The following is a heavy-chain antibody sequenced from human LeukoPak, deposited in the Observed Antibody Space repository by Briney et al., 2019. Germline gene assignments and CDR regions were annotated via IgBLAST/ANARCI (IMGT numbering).Heavy chain of an antibody. CDR2: IYSGGST. D-gene: IGHD4-17*01. J-gene: IGHJ6*02. Sequence: GGSLRPSCAASGFTVSSNYMSWVRQAPGKGLEWVSVIYSGGSTYYADSVKGRFTISRDNSKNTLYLQMNSLRAEDTAVYYCAGTDYGDYSTGYYGMDVWGQGTTVTVSS. CDR1: GFTVSSNY. V-gene: IGHV3-66*01. CDR3: AGTDYGDYSTGYYGMDV.